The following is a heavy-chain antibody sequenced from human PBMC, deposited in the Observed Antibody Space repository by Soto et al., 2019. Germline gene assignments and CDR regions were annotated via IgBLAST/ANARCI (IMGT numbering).Heavy chain of an antibody. CDR3: ARFPAKVGPPP. J-gene: IGHJ5*02. CDR2: IYAGGNT. V-gene: IGHV3-53*01. CDR1: VFTVSTNY. Sequence: PGRSLRLSCAASVFTVSTNYMRWVRQAPGKGLEWVSVIYAGGNTYYADSVKGRFTISRDNSKNTLFLQMNTPRVEDTAVYYCARFPAKVGPPPWGQGTMVTVSS. D-gene: IGHD1-26*01.